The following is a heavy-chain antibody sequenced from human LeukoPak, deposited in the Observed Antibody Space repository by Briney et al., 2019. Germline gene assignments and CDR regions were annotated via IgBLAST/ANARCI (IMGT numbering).Heavy chain of an antibody. Sequence: GGSLRLSCAAPGFTFSSYSMNWVRQAPGKGLEWVSYISSSSSTIYYADSVKGRFTISRDNSKNTLYLQMNSLRAEDTAVYYCAKDLDYDSSGYYSSPAPDYWGQGTLVTVSS. J-gene: IGHJ4*02. CDR1: GFTFSSYS. CDR2: ISSSSSTI. V-gene: IGHV3-48*01. D-gene: IGHD3-22*01. CDR3: AKDLDYDSSGYYSSPAPDY.